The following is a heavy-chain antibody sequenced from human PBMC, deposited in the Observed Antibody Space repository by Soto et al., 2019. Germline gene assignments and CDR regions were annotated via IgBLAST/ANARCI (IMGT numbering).Heavy chain of an antibody. V-gene: IGHV3-30-3*01. Sequence: QVQLVESGGGVVQPGRSLRLSCAASGFTFSSYAMHWVRQAPGKGLEWVAVISYDGSDKYYADSVKGRFTISRDNSKNTLYLQMIRRRAEDTAVYYCAKELAHACDIGGQGTMVTVSS. CDR1: GFTFSSYA. J-gene: IGHJ3*02. CDR3: AKELAHACDI. CDR2: ISYDGSDK.